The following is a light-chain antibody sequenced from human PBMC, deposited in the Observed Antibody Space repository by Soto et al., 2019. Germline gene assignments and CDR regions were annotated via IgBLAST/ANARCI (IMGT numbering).Light chain of an antibody. CDR1: SSDVGSYNL. Sequence: QSALTQPASVSGSPGQSITISCTGTSSDVGSYNLVSWYQQHPGKAPKLMIYEGNKRPSGVSNRFSGSKSDNTASLTISGLQTDDEADYYCCSYAGTNTFVFGTGTKVTVL. V-gene: IGLV2-23*01. CDR3: CSYAGTNTFV. CDR2: EGN. J-gene: IGLJ1*01.